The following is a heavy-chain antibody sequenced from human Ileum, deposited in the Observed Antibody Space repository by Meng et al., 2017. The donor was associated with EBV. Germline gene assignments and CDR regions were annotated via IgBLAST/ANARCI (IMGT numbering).Heavy chain of an antibody. Sequence: QVQLQQWGAGLLKPSETLSLTCAVYGGFFRGYYWSWIRQSPGKGLEWIGEINHSGSTNYNPSLKSRVTISVDTSKNQFSLKLTSVTAADTAVYYCTRVVTVTWSLDYWGQGALGTVSP. D-gene: IGHD2-15*01. V-gene: IGHV4-34*02. CDR2: INHSGST. J-gene: IGHJ4*02. CDR3: TRVVTVTWSLDY. CDR1: GGFFRGYY.